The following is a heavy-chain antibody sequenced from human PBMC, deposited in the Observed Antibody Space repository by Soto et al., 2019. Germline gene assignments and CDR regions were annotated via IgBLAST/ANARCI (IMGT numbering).Heavy chain of an antibody. CDR1: GGSISSSNYY. V-gene: IGHV4-39*01. Sequence: QLQLQESGPGLVKPSETVSLTCTVSGGSISSSNYYWGWIRQPPGKGLEWIGTIYYSGSTYYNPSLNRPVTISVDTSKNQLSLKLSSVTAADTAISYCARRRRYRDYPYYYSYMDVWGKGTTVAVSS. D-gene: IGHD4-17*01. J-gene: IGHJ6*03. CDR2: IYYSGST. CDR3: ARRRRYRDYPYYYSYMDV.